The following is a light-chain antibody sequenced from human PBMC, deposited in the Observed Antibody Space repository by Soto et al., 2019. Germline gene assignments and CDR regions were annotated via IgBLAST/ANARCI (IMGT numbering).Light chain of an antibody. J-gene: IGLJ2*01. CDR1: SSDIGGYNY. CDR2: GVS. Sequence: QSVLTQPASVSGSPGQSITISCTGTSSDIGGYNYVSWYQQYPGKAPKLMIFGVSARPSGVSNRFSGSKSGTTASLTISGLQAEDEADYYCSSYKTSSTVVVFGGGTKLTVL. CDR3: SSYKTSSTVVV. V-gene: IGLV2-14*01.